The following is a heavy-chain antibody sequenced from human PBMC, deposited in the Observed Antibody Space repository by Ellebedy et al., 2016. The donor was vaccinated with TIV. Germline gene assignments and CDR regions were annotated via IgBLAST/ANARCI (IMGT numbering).Heavy chain of an antibody. CDR1: GFTFSTYA. D-gene: IGHD4/OR15-4a*01. CDR2: ISGSGAST. V-gene: IGHV3-23*01. J-gene: IGHJ4*02. Sequence: PGGSLRLSCAASGFTFSTYAMSWVRQAPGKGLEWVSAISGSGASTHYADSVKGRFTISRDRSKNTLSLQMNSLSAEDTAVYYCAKGGASGGALDYWGPGTLVTVSS. CDR3: AKGGASGGALDY.